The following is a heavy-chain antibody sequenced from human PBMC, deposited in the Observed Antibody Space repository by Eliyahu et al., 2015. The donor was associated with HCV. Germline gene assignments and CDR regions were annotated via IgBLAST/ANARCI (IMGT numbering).Heavy chain of an antibody. V-gene: IGHV3-48*02. CDR1: GFTFSSYS. Sequence: EVQLVESGGGLVQPGGSLRLSCAASGFTFSSYSMNWVRQAPGKGLEWVSDISSSSSTIYYADSVKGRFTISRDNAKNSLYLQMNSLRDEDTAVYYCARDPEYCNSTSCYHVGFDYWGQGTLVTVSS. D-gene: IGHD2-2*01. J-gene: IGHJ4*02. CDR3: ARDPEYCNSTSCYHVGFDY. CDR2: ISSSSSTI.